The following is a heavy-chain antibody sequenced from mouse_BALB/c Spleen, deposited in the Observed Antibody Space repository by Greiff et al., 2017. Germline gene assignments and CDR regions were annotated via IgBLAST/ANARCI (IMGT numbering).Heavy chain of an antibody. D-gene: IGHD1-1*01. V-gene: IGHV1S34*01. Sequence: LVKTGASVKISCKASGYSFTGYYMHWVKQSHGKSLEWIGYISCYNGATSYNQKFKGKATFTVDTSSSTAYMQLSSLTSVDSAVYFCASYYEYYFDYWGQGTTLTVSS. CDR3: ASYYEYYFDY. J-gene: IGHJ2*01. CDR2: ISCYNGAT. CDR1: GYSFTGYY.